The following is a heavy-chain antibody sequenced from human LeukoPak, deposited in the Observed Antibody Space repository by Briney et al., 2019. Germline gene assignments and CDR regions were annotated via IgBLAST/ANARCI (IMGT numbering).Heavy chain of an antibody. CDR2: ITSSSSST. Sequence: GGSLRLSCAASGFAFRSFSMNWVRQAPGKGLERISYITSSSSSTYYADSVKGRFTISRDNAKNSLYLQMNSLRADDTAVYYCARAIGSYGDSAYWGQGTLVTVSS. CDR1: GFAFRSFS. D-gene: IGHD4-17*01. CDR3: ARAIGSYGDSAY. J-gene: IGHJ4*02. V-gene: IGHV3-48*04.